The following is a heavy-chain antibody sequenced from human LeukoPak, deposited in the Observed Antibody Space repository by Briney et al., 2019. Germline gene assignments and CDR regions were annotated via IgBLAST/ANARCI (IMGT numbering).Heavy chain of an antibody. CDR1: GFTVSSNY. V-gene: IGHV3-15*01. D-gene: IGHD3-10*01. Sequence: GGSLRLSCAASGFTVSSNYMSWVRQAPGKGLEWIGRIKSKTDGETTNYAEPVRGRFTISRDDSKSAVYLQMNSLKIEDTAVYYCATDLGTYYHGSQRLIPIDYWGQGTLVTVSS. J-gene: IGHJ4*02. CDR2: IKSKTDGETT. CDR3: ATDLGTYYHGSQRLIPIDY.